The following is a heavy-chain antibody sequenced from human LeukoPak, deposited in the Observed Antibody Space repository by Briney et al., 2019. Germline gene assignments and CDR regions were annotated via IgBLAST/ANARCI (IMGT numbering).Heavy chain of an antibody. CDR2: INRDGSST. CDR1: GIIFSNYW. Sequence: GGSLRLSCAASGIIFSNYWMHWVRQAPGKGLVCVSRINRDGSSTSYADSVKGRFTISRDNAKNTLYLLMNSLRAEDTAVYYCARGGGYSYGSFDYWGQGTLVTVSS. CDR3: ARGGGYSYGSFDY. J-gene: IGHJ4*02. V-gene: IGHV3-74*01. D-gene: IGHD5-18*01.